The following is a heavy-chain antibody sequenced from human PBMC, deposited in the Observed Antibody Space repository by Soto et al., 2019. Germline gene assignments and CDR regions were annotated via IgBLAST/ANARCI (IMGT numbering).Heavy chain of an antibody. D-gene: IGHD3-10*01. V-gene: IGHV4-59*01. CDR1: GGSINFYY. CDR3: SRGRGGHFDS. J-gene: IGHJ4*02. Sequence: KASERLSPTRNVSGGSINFYYWMWIRQPPGKGLEWIGYIYDTGTTNYNPSLKSRVTMSVDTSKSQFSLNLISVTAADTAVYYCSRGRGGHFDSWGQGTLVTVSS. CDR2: IYDTGTT.